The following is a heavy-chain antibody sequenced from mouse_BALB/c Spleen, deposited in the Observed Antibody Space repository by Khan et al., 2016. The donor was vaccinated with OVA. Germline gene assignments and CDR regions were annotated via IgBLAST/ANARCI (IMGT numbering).Heavy chain of an antibody. D-gene: IGHD1-1*01. Sequence: DLVKPGASVKLSCKASGYTFTSYWINWIKQRPGQGLEWIGRIATGSGSTSYNELFKGMAILTIDISSNTAYLQISSLSSEDSAVCFCARSNYYGSGLDAMDYWGLGTSVTVSS. V-gene: IGHV1S41*01. CDR2: IATGSGST. CDR1: GYTFTSYW. J-gene: IGHJ4*01. CDR3: ARSNYYGSGLDAMDY.